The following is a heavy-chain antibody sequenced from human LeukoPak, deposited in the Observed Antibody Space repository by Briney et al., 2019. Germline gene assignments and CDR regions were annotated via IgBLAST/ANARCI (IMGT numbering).Heavy chain of an antibody. CDR2: IYPGDSDT. Sequence: GESLKISCKGSGYSFTSYWIGWVRQMPGKGLEWMGIIYPGDSDTRYSPSFQGQVTISADKSISTAYLQWSSLKASDTAMYYCARITYYYDSSGYYYYYYMDVWGKGTTDTVSS. CDR3: ARITYYYDSSGYYYYYYMDV. D-gene: IGHD3-22*01. CDR1: GYSFTSYW. V-gene: IGHV5-51*01. J-gene: IGHJ6*03.